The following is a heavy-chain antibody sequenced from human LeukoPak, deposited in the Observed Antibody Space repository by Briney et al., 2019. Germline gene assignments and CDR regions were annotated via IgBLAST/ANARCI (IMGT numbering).Heavy chain of an antibody. V-gene: IGHV3-23*01. CDR2: ISSNGGST. Sequence: GGSLSLSCAASGFPFTTYAMPWVGQAPGKGLGWVSSISSNGGSTYYADSVKGRFTISRANSKSTVYLQMNSLRAEDTALYYCARDHRLAAAFDYWGQGAPVTVSS. D-gene: IGHD6-13*01. J-gene: IGHJ4*02. CDR1: GFPFTTYA. CDR3: ARDHRLAAAFDY.